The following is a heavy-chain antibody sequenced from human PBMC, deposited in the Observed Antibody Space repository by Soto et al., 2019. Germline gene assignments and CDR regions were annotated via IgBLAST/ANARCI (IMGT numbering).Heavy chain of an antibody. CDR1: GYPFTGYY. V-gene: IGHV1-2*02. Sequence: GGSVKVSFKASGYPFTGYYMHLVRQAPGQGLEWMGWINPNSGGTNYAQKFQGRVTMTRDTSISTAYMELSRLRSDDTAVYYCARDRVVVTAADNWFDPWGQGTLVTVSS. CDR2: INPNSGGT. J-gene: IGHJ5*02. D-gene: IGHD2-21*02. CDR3: ARDRVVVTAADNWFDP.